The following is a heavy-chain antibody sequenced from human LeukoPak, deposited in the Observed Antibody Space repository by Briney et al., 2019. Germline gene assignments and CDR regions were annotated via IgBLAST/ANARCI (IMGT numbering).Heavy chain of an antibody. D-gene: IGHD3-10*01. Sequence: PSETLSLTCTVSGGSISSYYWSWIRQPAGKGLEWIGRIYTSGSTNYNPSLKSRVTMSVDTSKNQFSLKLSSVSAADTAVYYCAKQDRFGDWFDPWGQGTLVTVSS. CDR1: GGSISSYY. CDR2: IYTSGST. V-gene: IGHV4-4*07. CDR3: AKQDRFGDWFDP. J-gene: IGHJ5*02.